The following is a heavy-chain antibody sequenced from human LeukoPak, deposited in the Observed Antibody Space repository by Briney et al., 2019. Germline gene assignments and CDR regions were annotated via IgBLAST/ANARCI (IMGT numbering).Heavy chain of an antibody. CDR2: IQYDGSNE. V-gene: IGHV3-30*02. Sequence: GGSLRLSCAASGFTFSSYWMSWVRQAPGKGLEWVAYIQYDGSNEQYAHSVKGRFRISRDSSKNILYLQMNSLRAEDTAVYYCAKDRCSNGIGCYYYYMDVWGKGTTVTISS. CDR1: GFTFSSYW. D-gene: IGHD2-8*01. CDR3: AKDRCSNGIGCYYYYMDV. J-gene: IGHJ6*03.